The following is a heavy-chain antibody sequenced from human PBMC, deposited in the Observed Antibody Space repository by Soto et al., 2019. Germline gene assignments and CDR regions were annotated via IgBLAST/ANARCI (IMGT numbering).Heavy chain of an antibody. CDR3: ARSVVSSLPETFDY. CDR2: IIPIFGTA. CDR1: GGTFSSYA. Sequence: SVKVSCKASGGTFSSYAISWVRQAPGQGLEWMGGIIPIFGTANYAQKFQGRVTITADESTSTAYMELSSLRSEDTAVYCCARSVVSSLPETFDYWGQGTLVTVSS. V-gene: IGHV1-69*13. D-gene: IGHD2-21*01. J-gene: IGHJ4*02.